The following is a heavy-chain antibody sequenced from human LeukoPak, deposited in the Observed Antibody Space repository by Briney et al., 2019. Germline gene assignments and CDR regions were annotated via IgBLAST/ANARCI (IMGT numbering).Heavy chain of an antibody. CDR1: GGSFSGYH. CDR3: AREYCSGGSCYYDILDY. Sequence: SETLSLTCAVHGGSFSGYHWNWIRQSPGEGLEWIGEINDRGRTNYNPSLKSRVTISVDTSKNQFSLKLSSVTAADTAVYYCAREYCSGGSCYYDILDYWGQGTLVTVSS. J-gene: IGHJ4*02. V-gene: IGHV4-34*01. D-gene: IGHD2-15*01. CDR2: INDRGRT.